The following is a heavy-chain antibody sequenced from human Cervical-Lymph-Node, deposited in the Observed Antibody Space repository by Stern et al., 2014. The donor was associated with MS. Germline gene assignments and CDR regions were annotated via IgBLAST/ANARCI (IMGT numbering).Heavy chain of an antibody. D-gene: IGHD2-2*01. J-gene: IGHJ6*02. Sequence: EVQLEESGGGLVQPGGSLRLSCAASGFTFSSYSMNWVRQAPGKGLAWVSYIRGSSSTIYYADSVKGRFTISRDNAKNSLYLQMNSLRDEDTAVYYCARAEYQLPSPYYYGMDVWGQGTTVTVSS. CDR2: IRGSSSTI. V-gene: IGHV3-48*02. CDR1: GFTFSSYS. CDR3: ARAEYQLPSPYYYGMDV.